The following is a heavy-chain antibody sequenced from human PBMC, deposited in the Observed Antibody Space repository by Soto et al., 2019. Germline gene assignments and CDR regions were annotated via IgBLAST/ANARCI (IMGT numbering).Heavy chain of an antibody. CDR2: IYYSGST. CDR3: ARSPRSIAAGGIDY. V-gene: IGHV4-61*01. CDR1: GGSVSSGSYY. D-gene: IGHD6-13*01. J-gene: IGHJ4*02. Sequence: QVQLQESGPGLVKPSETLSLTCTVSGGSVSSGSYYWSWIRQPPGKGLECVGYIYYSGSTNYNPSLKSRVTISVDTSKNQFSLKLSSVTAADTAVYYCARSPRSIAAGGIDYWGQGILVTVSS.